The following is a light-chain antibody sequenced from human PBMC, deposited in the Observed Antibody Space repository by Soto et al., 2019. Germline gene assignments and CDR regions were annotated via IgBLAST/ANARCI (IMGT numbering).Light chain of an antibody. CDR3: QSYDRSLSVVV. CDR2: GNN. Sequence: QSVLTQPPSVSGAPGQRVTISCTGTSSNIGAGYDVHWYQQLPGTAPKLLIYGNNNRPSGLPDRFSGSKSGTSASLAITGLQAEDEADYYCQSYDRSLSVVVFGGGTKLTVL. V-gene: IGLV1-40*01. J-gene: IGLJ2*01. CDR1: SSNIGAGYD.